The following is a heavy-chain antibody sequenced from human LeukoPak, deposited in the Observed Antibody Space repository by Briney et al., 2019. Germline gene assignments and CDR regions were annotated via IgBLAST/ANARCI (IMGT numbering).Heavy chain of an antibody. CDR3: ARAPGFWSVYCYGMDV. V-gene: IGHV3-33*08. Sequence: GGSLRLSCAASGFTFSSYGMHWVRQAPGKGLEWVAVIWYDGSNKYYADSVKGRFTISRDNSKNTLYLQMNSLRAEDTAVYYCARAPGFWSVYCYGMDVWGQGTTVTVSS. CDR2: IWYDGSNK. J-gene: IGHJ6*02. D-gene: IGHD3-3*01. CDR1: GFTFSSYG.